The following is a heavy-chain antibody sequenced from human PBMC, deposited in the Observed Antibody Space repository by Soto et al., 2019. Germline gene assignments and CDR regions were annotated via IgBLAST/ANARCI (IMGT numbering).Heavy chain of an antibody. CDR1: GFTFSSYA. J-gene: IGHJ6*02. D-gene: IGHD5-18*01. Sequence: GGSLRLSCAASGFTFSSYAMSWVRQAPGKGLEWVSAISGSGGSTYYADSVKGRFTISRDNSKNTLYLQMNSLRAEDTAVYYCAKGVDTAMVRNYYYVMDVWGQGTTVTVSS. CDR3: AKGVDTAMVRNYYYVMDV. V-gene: IGHV3-23*01. CDR2: ISGSGGST.